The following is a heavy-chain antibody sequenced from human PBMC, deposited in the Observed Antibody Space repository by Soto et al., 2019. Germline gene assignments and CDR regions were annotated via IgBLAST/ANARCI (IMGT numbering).Heavy chain of an antibody. D-gene: IGHD3-16*02. Sequence: EVQLVESGGGLVKPGGSLRLSCAASGFTFSSYSMNWVRQAPGKGLEWVSSTSSSSSYIYYADSVKGRFTISRDNAKNSLYLQMNSLRAEDTAVYYCAREAPYDYVWGSYRPLDYWGQGTLVTVSS. J-gene: IGHJ4*02. CDR3: AREAPYDYVWGSYRPLDY. V-gene: IGHV3-21*01. CDR2: TSSSSSYI. CDR1: GFTFSSYS.